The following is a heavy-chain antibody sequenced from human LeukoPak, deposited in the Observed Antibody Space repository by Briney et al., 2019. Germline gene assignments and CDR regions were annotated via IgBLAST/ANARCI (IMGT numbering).Heavy chain of an antibody. CDR1: GFTFSSYG. D-gene: IGHD5-12*01. Sequence: PGGSLRLSCAASGFTFSSYGMHWVRQAPGKGLEWVAFIRYDGSNKYYADSVKGRFTISRDNSKNTLYLQMKSLRAEDTAVYYCAKGGGYEAQYYYYYLGVWGKGTTVTISS. J-gene: IGHJ6*03. CDR3: AKGGGYEAQYYYYYLGV. CDR2: IRYDGSNK. V-gene: IGHV3-30*02.